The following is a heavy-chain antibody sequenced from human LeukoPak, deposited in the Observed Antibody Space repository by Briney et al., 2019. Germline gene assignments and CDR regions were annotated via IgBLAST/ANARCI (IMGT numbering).Heavy chain of an antibody. CDR1: GYTFTSYD. CDR3: ARDRRGSSTSGYFQH. CDR2: MNPNSGNT. Sequence: GASVKVSCKASGYTFTSYDINWVRQATGQGPEWMGWMNPNSGNTGYAQKFQGRVTITRNTSISTAYMELSSLRSEDTAVYYCARDRRGSSTSGYFQHWGQGTLVTVSS. D-gene: IGHD2-2*01. V-gene: IGHV1-8*03. J-gene: IGHJ1*01.